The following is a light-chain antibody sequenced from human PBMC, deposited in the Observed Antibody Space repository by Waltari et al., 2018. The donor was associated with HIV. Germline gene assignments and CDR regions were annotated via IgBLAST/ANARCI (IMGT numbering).Light chain of an antibody. CDR3: AAWDDSLSAVV. J-gene: IGLJ2*01. V-gene: IGLV1-47*01. Sequence: SVLAQPPSVSGTPGQGVTIPCSGSNSNIGSNHVYWYRQLPGAAPPPRIYNNSQRASGVPDRFSGSKSGTSASLAISVLRSEDETDYYCAAWDDSLSAVVFGGGTKLTVL. CDR2: NNS. CDR1: NSNIGSNH.